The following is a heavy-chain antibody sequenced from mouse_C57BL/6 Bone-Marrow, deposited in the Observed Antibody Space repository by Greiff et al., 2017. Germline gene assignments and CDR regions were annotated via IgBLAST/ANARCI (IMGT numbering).Heavy chain of an antibody. CDR3: ARRRQLRLRNYFDY. V-gene: IGHV1-61*01. J-gene: IGHJ2*01. CDR2: IYPSDSET. CDR1: GYTFTSYW. Sequence: QVQLQQPGAELVRPGSSVKLSCKASGYTFTSYWMDWVKQRPGQGLVWIGNIYPSDSETHYNQKFKDKATLTVDKSSSTAYMQLSSLTSEDSAVYYCARRRQLRLRNYFDYWGQGTTLTVSS. D-gene: IGHD3-2*02.